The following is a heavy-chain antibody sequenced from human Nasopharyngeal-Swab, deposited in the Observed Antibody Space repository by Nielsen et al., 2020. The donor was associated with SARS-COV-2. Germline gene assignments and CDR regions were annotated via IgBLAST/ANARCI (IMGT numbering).Heavy chain of an antibody. D-gene: IGHD3-3*01. CDR2: ISYSGST. J-gene: IGHJ4*02. Sequence: SETLSLTCTVSGGSISSGGFYWSWIRQHPGKGLEWIADISYSGSTDYNPSLKSRLSISVDTSKNQISLQLSSVTAADTAVYYCARANRSGIFGVVLNFDYWGQGTLVTVSS. CDR1: GGSISSGGFY. CDR3: ARANRSGIFGVVLNFDY. V-gene: IGHV4-31*03.